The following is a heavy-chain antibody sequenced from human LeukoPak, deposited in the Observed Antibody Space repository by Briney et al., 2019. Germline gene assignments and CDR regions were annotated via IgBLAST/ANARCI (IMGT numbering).Heavy chain of an antibody. CDR2: IDTDGSST. J-gene: IGHJ3*02. CDR3: ARDQYYYGSGSPWGYDAFDI. CDR1: GCTLSSYW. V-gene: IGHV3-74*01. D-gene: IGHD3-10*01. Sequence: GGSLRLSCAASGCTLSSYWMHWVRQAPGKGLVWVSRIDTDGSSTNYADSVKGRFTISRDNAKNSLYLQMNSLRAEDTAVYYCARDQYYYGSGSPWGYDAFDIWGQGTMVTVSS.